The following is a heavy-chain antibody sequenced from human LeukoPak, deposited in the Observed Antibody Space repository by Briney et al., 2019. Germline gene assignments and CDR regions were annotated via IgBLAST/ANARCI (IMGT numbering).Heavy chain of an antibody. CDR1: GFTFSSYS. V-gene: IGHV3-48*01. J-gene: IGHJ3*02. CDR3: ARAGAFDI. CDR2: INSDSSAI. Sequence: GGSLRLSCVASGFTFSSYSMNWVRQAPGKGLDWISGINSDSSAIYYADSVKGRFTISRDNAKNSLYLQMNSLRAEDTAVYYCARAGAFDIWGQGTMVTVSS.